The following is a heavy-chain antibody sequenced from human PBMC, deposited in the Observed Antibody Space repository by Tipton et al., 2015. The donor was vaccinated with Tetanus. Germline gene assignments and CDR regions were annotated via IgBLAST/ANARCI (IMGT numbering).Heavy chain of an antibody. V-gene: IGHV3-53*01. Sequence: LSLTCTVSGDSVSTGNFYWSWIRQPPGKGLEWIAVIYTGGSTYYADSVRGRFTISRDNSRDTLFLQMNSLRVDDTAVYYCVSSPRFRTGRFESWGQGTHVTVSS. CDR1: GDSVSTGNFY. CDR2: IYTGGST. CDR3: VSSPRFRTGRFES. D-gene: IGHD3-3*01. J-gene: IGHJ4*02.